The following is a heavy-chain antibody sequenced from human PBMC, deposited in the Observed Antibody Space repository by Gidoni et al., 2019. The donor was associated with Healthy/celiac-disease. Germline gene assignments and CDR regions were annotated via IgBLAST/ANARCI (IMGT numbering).Heavy chain of an antibody. D-gene: IGHD3-3*01. CDR3: ARGRYDFWSGYSSYYYYGMDV. J-gene: IGHJ6*02. Sequence: QVQLVQTGAELKKPGASVTASYQASGYPFTSYDINWVRQAPGQGLEWMGWMTHNSGNTGYAQKVQGRVTMTRNTTISTAYMELSSLRSEDTAVYYCARGRYDFWSGYSSYYYYGMDVWGQGTTVTVSS. V-gene: IGHV1-8*01. CDR1: GYPFTSYD. CDR2: MTHNSGNT.